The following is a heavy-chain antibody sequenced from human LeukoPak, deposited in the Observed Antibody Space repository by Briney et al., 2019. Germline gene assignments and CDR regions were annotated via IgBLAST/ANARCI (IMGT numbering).Heavy chain of an antibody. V-gene: IGHV3-9*01. CDR2: ISWNSGSI. CDR1: GFTFDDYA. J-gene: IGHJ6*03. Sequence: GGSLRLSCAASGFTFDDYAMHWVRQAPGKGLEWVSGISWNSGSIGYADSVKGRFTISRDNAKNTLYLQMNSLRAEDTAVYYCAKDSPSPPYYMDVWGKGTTVTVSS. CDR3: AKDSPSPPYYMDV.